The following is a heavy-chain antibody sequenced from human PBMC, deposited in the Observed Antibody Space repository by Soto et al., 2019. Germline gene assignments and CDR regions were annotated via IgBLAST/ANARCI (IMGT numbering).Heavy chain of an antibody. D-gene: IGHD1-1*01. CDR2: ISDDGSTA. CDR1: GFTFSAYW. CDR3: AGGPRVSSTGTGAH. V-gene: IGHV3-74*01. J-gene: IGHJ4*02. Sequence: GGSLRLSCAVSGFTFSAYWMHWVRQVPGKGLTWVSRISDDGSTATYVDSVKGRFVISRDNAKNSLYLEMNTLRADDSGLYYCAGGPRVSSTGTGAHWGRGTLVTVSS.